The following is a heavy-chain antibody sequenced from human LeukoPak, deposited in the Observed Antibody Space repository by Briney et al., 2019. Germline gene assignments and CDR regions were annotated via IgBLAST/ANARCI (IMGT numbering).Heavy chain of an antibody. D-gene: IGHD2-21*01. J-gene: IGHJ3*02. V-gene: IGHV3-21*01. CDR1: GFTFSSCS. Sequence: KSGGSLRLSCAASGFTFSSCSMNWVRQAPGKGLEWVSSISSSSSYIYYADSVKGRYTISRDNAKNSLYLQMNSLRGEDTAVYYCVRKGVADMWGQGTMVTVSS. CDR2: ISSSSSYI. CDR3: VRKGVADM.